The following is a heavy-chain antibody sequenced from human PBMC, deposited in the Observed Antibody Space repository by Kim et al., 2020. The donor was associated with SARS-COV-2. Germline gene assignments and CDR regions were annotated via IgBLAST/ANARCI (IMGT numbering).Heavy chain of an antibody. CDR3: AKDLWMRGVQVSDY. J-gene: IGHJ4*02. D-gene: IGHD3-10*01. V-gene: IGHV3-30*02. Sequence: AESVKCRFTISRDNSKNTLYLQMNSLRAEDTAVYYCAKDLWMRGVQVSDYWGQGTLVTVSS.